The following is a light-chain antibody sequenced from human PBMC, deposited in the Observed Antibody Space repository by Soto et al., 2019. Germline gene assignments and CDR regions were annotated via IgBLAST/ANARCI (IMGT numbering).Light chain of an antibody. Sequence: EIVMTQSPATLSVSPGERATLSCRASQSVSNNLAWYQQKPGQAPRLLISGASTRATGIPATFSGSGSGTEFTLTISSVQSEDFALYYCQQYNDWPRITFGQGTQLEIK. V-gene: IGKV3-15*01. CDR1: QSVSNN. J-gene: IGKJ5*01. CDR3: QQYNDWPRIT. CDR2: GAS.